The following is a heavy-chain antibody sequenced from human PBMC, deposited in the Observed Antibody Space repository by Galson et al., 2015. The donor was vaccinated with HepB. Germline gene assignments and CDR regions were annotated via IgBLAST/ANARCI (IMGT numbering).Heavy chain of an antibody. CDR2: ISGSGGRT. J-gene: IGHJ3*02. D-gene: IGHD3-22*01. V-gene: IGHV3-23*01. CDR1: GVTFSSYA. Sequence: SLRLSCAASGVTFSSYAMSWVRQAPGKGLEWISAISGSGGRTYYAHSVKARFTITRDKSKNTRYLKTNSLRAEDTAVYYCAKGGYDSTRSNIWGKGTMVTVSS. CDR3: AKGGYDSTRSNI.